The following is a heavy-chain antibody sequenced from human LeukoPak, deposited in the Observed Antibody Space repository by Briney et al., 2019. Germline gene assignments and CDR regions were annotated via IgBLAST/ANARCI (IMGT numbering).Heavy chain of an antibody. V-gene: IGHV4-39*07. J-gene: IGHJ4*02. Sequence: SETLSLTCSVSGDSVGSSKYFWGWIRQPPGKGLEWNGSIYYRPTTFYNASLRSRVTIYLDTSKNQFSLILNSVTAADTATYYCARGRDWNYQGYFDYWGPGSQVTVSS. D-gene: IGHD1-7*01. CDR3: ARGRDWNYQGYFDY. CDR2: IYYRPTT. CDR1: GDSVGSSKYF.